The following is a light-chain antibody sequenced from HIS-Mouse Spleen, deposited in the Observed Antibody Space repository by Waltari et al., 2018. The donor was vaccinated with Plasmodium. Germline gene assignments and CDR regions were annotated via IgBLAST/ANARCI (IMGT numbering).Light chain of an antibody. CDR1: QSVSSN. Sequence: EIVMTQSQAPLSVSPGERATLPCRASQSVSSNLAWYQQKPGQAPRLLIFGASTRATGIPARFSGSGSGTEFTLTISSMQSEDFAVYYCQQYNNWPRGTFGQGTKVEIK. J-gene: IGKJ1*01. V-gene: IGKV3-15*01. CDR3: QQYNNWPRGT. CDR2: GAS.